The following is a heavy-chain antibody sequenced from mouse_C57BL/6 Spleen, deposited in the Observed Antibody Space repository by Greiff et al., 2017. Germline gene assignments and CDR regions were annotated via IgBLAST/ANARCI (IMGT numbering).Heavy chain of an antibody. Sequence: EVMLVESGGDLVKPGGSLKLSCAASGFTFSSYGMSWVRQTPDKRLEWVATISSGGSYTYYPDSVKGRFTISRDNAKNTLYLQMSSLKSEDTAMYYGARDGGGDGSGYGYFDVWGTGTTVTVSS. CDR2: ISSGGSYT. CDR1: GFTFSSYG. CDR3: ARDGGGDGSGYGYFDV. D-gene: IGHD1-1*01. V-gene: IGHV5-6*01. J-gene: IGHJ1*03.